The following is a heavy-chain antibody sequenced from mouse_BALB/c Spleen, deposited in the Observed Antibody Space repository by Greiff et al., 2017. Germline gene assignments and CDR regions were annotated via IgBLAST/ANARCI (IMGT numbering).Heavy chain of an antibody. CDR2: IDPANGNT. V-gene: IGHV14-3*02. Sequence: EVQLQQSGAELVKPGASVKLSCTASGFTFTDSYMHWVQQSPEQGLEWIGRIDPANGNTKYDPKFQGKATITADTSSNTAYLQLSSLTAEDTAVYYCARVYDGYYDAMDYWGQGTSVTVSS. J-gene: IGHJ4*01. D-gene: IGHD2-3*01. CDR1: GFTFTDSY. CDR3: ARVYDGYYDAMDY.